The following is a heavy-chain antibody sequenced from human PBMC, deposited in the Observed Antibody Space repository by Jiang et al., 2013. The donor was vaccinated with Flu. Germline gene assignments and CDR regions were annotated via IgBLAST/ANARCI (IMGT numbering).Heavy chain of an antibody. Sequence: GPGLVKPSETLSLTCTVSGGSISSYYWSWIRQPPGKGLEWIGYIYYSGSTNYNPSLKSRVTISVDTSKNQFSLKLSSVTAADTAVYYCARAQGGSGELVITTGGQGTLVTVSS. J-gene: IGHJ4*02. V-gene: IGHV4-59*01. CDR3: ARAQGGSGELVITT. D-gene: IGHD3-16*01. CDR1: GGSISSYY. CDR2: IYYSGST.